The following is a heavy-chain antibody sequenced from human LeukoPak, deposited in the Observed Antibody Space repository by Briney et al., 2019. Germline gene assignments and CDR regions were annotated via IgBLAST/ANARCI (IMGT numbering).Heavy chain of an antibody. CDR2: ISSSSSYI. V-gene: IGHV3-21*01. CDR3: ASFLTTVTPSPKNYYYYGMDV. CDR1: GFTFSSYS. D-gene: IGHD4-17*01. J-gene: IGHJ6*02. Sequence: GGSLRLSCAASGFTFSSYSMNWGRQAPGKGLEWVSSISSSSSYIYYADSVKGQFTISRDNAKNSLHLQMNSLRAEDTAVYYCASFLTTVTPSPKNYYYYGMDVWGQGTTVTVSS.